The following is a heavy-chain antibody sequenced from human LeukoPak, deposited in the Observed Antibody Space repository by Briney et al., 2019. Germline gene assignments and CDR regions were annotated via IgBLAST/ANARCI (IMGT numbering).Heavy chain of an antibody. Sequence: ASVKVSCKASGGTFSSYAISWVRQAPGQGLEWMGWINPNSGGTNYAQKFQGRVTMTRDTSISTAYMELSRLRSDDTAVYYCALVGATRANDYWGQGTLVTVSS. CDR3: ALVGATRANDY. CDR2: INPNSGGT. CDR1: GGTFSSYA. D-gene: IGHD1-26*01. J-gene: IGHJ4*02. V-gene: IGHV1-2*02.